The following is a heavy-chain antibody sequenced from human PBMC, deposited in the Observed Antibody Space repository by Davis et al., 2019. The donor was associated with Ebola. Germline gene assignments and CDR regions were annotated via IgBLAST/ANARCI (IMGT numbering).Heavy chain of an antibody. CDR3: AKDRYFDWLWDY. D-gene: IGHD3-9*01. CDR1: GFTFSSYA. CDR2: IIGSGGST. Sequence: GGSLRLSCAASGFTFSSYAMSWVRQAPGKGLEWVSTIIGSGGSTYYADSVKGRFTISRDNSKNTLYLQMNSLRADDTAVYYCAKDRYFDWLWDYWGQGTLVTVSS. V-gene: IGHV3-23*01. J-gene: IGHJ4*02.